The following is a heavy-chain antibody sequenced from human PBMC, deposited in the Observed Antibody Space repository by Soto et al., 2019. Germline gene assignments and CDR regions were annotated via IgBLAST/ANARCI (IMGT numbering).Heavy chain of an antibody. J-gene: IGHJ3*02. Sequence: QVQLVQSGDEVTQPGASVKVSCKASNYTIRDHGFSWVRQAPGQGLEWVGWISGYSGNTTYAQKVKGRVTLTIDTYTATMSLELRSLRSDDTAADYCASSRSTGYGPTWTDPFHIWGQGTMVTVSS. V-gene: IGHV1-18*01. CDR1: NYTIRDHG. CDR2: ISGYSGNT. CDR3: ASSRSTGYGPTWTDPFHI. D-gene: IGHD3-16*01.